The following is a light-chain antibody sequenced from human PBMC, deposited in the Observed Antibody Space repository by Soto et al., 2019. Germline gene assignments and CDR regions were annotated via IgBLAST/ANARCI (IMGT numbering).Light chain of an antibody. Sequence: DIVMTQSPDSLAVSLGERATINCKSGQSILYSSNNKNYLAWYQQKSGQPPKLLIYWASTRDSGVPDRFSGGGSGTDFTLTISSLQAEDVAVYYCQQYQTLPRTFGQGTKVDIK. V-gene: IGKV4-1*01. CDR1: QSILYSSNNKNY. CDR3: QQYQTLPRT. J-gene: IGKJ1*01. CDR2: WAS.